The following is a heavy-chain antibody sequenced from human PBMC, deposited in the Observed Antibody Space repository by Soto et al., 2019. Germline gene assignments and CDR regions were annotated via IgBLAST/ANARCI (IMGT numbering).Heavy chain of an antibody. V-gene: IGHV3-11*06. CDR2: ISSNSGHT. D-gene: IGHD3-16*01. Sequence: GGSLRLSCAASGFTFSDYYMSWIRQAPGEGLQWISYISSNSGHTNYADSVKGRFTISRDNAQNSLYLEMHGLRVGDTAVYFCARDLAFGGVMASWGQGTLVTVSS. J-gene: IGHJ5*02. CDR3: ARDLAFGGVMAS. CDR1: GFTFSDYY.